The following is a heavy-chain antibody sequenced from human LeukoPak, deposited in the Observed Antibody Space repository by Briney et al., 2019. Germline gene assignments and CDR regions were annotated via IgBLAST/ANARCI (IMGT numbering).Heavy chain of an antibody. Sequence: PSETLSLTCTVSGGSISTANWWSWVRQSPGKGLEWIGEIYHDGKTNYHPSLESRVTVWMDKPRNQFSLRMHSMTAADTAVYYCARATLFKSAARPPVYYMDVWGKGTTVTVSS. CDR3: ARATLFKSAARPPVYYMDV. V-gene: IGHV4/OR15-8*02. CDR1: GGSISTANW. J-gene: IGHJ6*03. CDR2: IYHDGKT. D-gene: IGHD6-6*01.